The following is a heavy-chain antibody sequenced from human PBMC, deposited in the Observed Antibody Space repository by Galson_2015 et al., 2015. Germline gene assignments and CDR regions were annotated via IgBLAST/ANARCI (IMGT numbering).Heavy chain of an antibody. V-gene: IGHV4-39*01. D-gene: IGHD3-10*01. CDR1: GGSISSSSYY. CDR2: IYYSGST. CDR3: ARTTYYYGSGTTY. J-gene: IGHJ4*02. Sequence: ETLSLTCTVSGGSISSSSYYWGWIRQPPGKGLEWIGSIYYSGSTYYNPSLKSRVTMSVDTSKNQFSLKLSSVTAADTAVYYCARTTYYYGSGTTYWGQGTLVTVSS.